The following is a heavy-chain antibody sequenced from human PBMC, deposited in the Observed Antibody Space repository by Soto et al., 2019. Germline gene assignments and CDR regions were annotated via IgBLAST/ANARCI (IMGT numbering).Heavy chain of an antibody. CDR1: GGSISSGDYY. Sequence: QVQLQESGPGLVKPSQTLSLTCTVSGGSISSGDYYWSWIRQPPGKGLEGIGYIYYSGSTYYNPSLKCRVTISVDTSKTQLSLKLSSVTAADTAVYYCASGSLLWFGELNWFVPWGQGTLVTVSS. V-gene: IGHV4-30-4*01. CDR3: ASGSLLWFGELNWFVP. J-gene: IGHJ5*02. D-gene: IGHD3-10*01. CDR2: IYYSGST.